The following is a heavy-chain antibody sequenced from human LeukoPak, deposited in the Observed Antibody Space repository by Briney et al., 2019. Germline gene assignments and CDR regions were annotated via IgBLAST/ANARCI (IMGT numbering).Heavy chain of an antibody. CDR3: ARSISYYSSEYFQH. Sequence: GGSLRLSCAASGFTFSSYAMHWVRQAPGKGLEWVAVISYDGSNKYYADSVKGRFTISRDNSKNTLYLQMNSLRAEDTAVYYCARSISYYSSEYFQHWGQGTLVTVSS. CDR2: ISYDGSNK. D-gene: IGHD6-13*01. CDR1: GFTFSSYA. J-gene: IGHJ1*01. V-gene: IGHV3-30-3*01.